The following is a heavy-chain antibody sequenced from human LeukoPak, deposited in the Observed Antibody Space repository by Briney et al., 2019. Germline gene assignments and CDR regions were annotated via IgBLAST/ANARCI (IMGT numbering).Heavy chain of an antibody. CDR1: GGSFSGYY. CDR3: ARDLVGADYGGNEHAFDI. V-gene: IGHV4-34*01. J-gene: IGHJ3*02. CDR2: INHSGST. D-gene: IGHD4-23*01. Sequence: SETLSLTCAVYGGSFSGYYWSWIRQPPGKGLEWIGEINHSGSTNYNPSLKSRVTISVDTSKNQFSLKLSSVTAADTAVYYCARDLVGADYGGNEHAFDIWGQGTMVTVSS.